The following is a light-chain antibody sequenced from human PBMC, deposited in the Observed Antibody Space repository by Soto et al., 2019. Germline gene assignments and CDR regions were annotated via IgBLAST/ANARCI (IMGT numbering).Light chain of an antibody. Sequence: EIVMTQSPATLSVSPGERVTLSCRASQSVSSSLAWYQQKPGQAPRLLIYGASTRATGIPGRFSGSGSGTEFTLTISSLQSEDFAVYYCQQYNNWPPAFTFGPGTKVDIK. CDR3: QQYNNWPPAFT. CDR1: QSVSSS. V-gene: IGKV3-15*01. J-gene: IGKJ3*01. CDR2: GAS.